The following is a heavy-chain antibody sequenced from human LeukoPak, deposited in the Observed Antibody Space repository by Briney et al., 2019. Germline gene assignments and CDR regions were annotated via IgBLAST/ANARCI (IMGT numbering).Heavy chain of an antibody. D-gene: IGHD5-18*01. J-gene: IGHJ3*02. Sequence: GGSLRLSCAASGFTFSSYAMHWVRQAPGKGLEWVAVISYDGSNKYYADSVKGRFTISRDNSKNTLYLQMNSLRAEDTAVYYCARHGYSYGPDDAFDIWGQGTMVTVSP. CDR2: ISYDGSNK. CDR1: GFTFSSYA. CDR3: ARHGYSYGPDDAFDI. V-gene: IGHV3-30-3*01.